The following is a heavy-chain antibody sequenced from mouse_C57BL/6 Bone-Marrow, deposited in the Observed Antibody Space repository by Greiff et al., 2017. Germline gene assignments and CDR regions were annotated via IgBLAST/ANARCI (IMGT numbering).Heavy chain of an antibody. J-gene: IGHJ2*01. CDR1: GYPFTSYW. CDR3: AGGYY. CDR2: INPSDSET. V-gene: IGHV1-61*01. Sequence: QVKLQQPGAELVRPGSSVKLSCKASGYPFTSYWMDWVKQRPGQGLEWIGNINPSDSETYYTQKFKDKATLTVDNSSSTAYMQLSSLSSEDSAVYYCAGGYYWGQGTTLTVSS.